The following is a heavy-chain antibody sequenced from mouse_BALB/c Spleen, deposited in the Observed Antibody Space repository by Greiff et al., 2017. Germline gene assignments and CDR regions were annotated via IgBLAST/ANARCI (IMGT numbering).Heavy chain of an antibody. CDR3: ARQEVITTAAYAMDY. V-gene: IGHV5-6*01. CDR2: ISSGGSYT. CDR1: GFTFSSYG. J-gene: IGHJ4*01. Sequence: EVHLVESGGDLVKPGGSLKLSCAASGFTFSSYGMSWVRQTPDKRLEWVATISSGGSYTYYPDSVKGRFTISRDNAKNTLYLQMSSLKSEDTAMYYCARQEVITTAAYAMDYWGQGTSVTVSS. D-gene: IGHD1-2*01.